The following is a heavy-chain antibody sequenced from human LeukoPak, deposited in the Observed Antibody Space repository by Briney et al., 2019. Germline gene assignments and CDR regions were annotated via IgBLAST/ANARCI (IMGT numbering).Heavy chain of an antibody. Sequence: GGSLRLSCAASGFTFSNYAMTWVRQAPGKGLEWVSTISGSGGSTYYADSVKGRFTISRDSSKNTLYLQMNSLRAEDTAVYYCATANGTTIFRVVVYFDYWGQGTLVTVSS. V-gene: IGHV3-23*01. D-gene: IGHD3-3*01. J-gene: IGHJ4*02. CDR2: ISGSGGST. CDR3: ATANGTTIFRVVVYFDY. CDR1: GFTFSNYA.